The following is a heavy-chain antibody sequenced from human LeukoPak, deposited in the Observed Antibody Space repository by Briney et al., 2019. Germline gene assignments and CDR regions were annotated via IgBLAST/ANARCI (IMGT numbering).Heavy chain of an antibody. D-gene: IGHD2-15*01. CDR3: ARAPIVVVVAATAAFDI. CDR1: GGSISSGDYY. Sequence: PSETLSLTCTVSGGSISSGDYYWSWIRQPPGKGPEWIGYIYYSGSTYYNPSLKSRVTISVDTSKNQFSLKLSSVTAADTAVYYCARAPIVVVVAATAAFDIWGQGTMVTVSS. J-gene: IGHJ3*02. V-gene: IGHV4-30-4*01. CDR2: IYYSGST.